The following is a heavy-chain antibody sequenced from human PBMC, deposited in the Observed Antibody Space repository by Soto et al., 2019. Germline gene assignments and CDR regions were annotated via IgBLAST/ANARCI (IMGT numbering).Heavy chain of an antibody. CDR1: GFSLSTSGVG. D-gene: IGHD3-22*01. CDR3: AHSSDDSSGYYQTSIVGYFDY. Sequence: SGPTLVNPTQTLTLTCTFSGFSLSTSGVGVGWIRQPPGKALEWLALIYWDDDKRYSPSLKSRLTITKDTSKNQVVLTMTNMDPVDTATYYCAHSSDDSSGYYQTSIVGYFDYRGQGTLVTVSS. V-gene: IGHV2-5*02. J-gene: IGHJ4*02. CDR2: IYWDDDK.